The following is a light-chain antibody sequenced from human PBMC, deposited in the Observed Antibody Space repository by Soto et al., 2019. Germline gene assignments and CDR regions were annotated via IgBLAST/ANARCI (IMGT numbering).Light chain of an antibody. J-gene: IGLJ3*02. CDR3: YSYAGSSTYWV. CDR2: EVS. Sequence: QSALTQPASVSGSPGQSITISCTGTSSDVGSYNLVSWYQQHPGKAPKLMIYEVSKRPSGVSNRFSGSKSGNTASLTISGLQAEVEADYYCYSYAGSSTYWVFGGGTKLTVL. V-gene: IGLV2-23*02. CDR1: SSDVGSYNL.